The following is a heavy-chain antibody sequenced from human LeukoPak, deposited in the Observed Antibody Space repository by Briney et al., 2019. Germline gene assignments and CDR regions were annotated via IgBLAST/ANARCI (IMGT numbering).Heavy chain of an antibody. V-gene: IGHV1-18*01. CDR3: ARVGADCSDGNCY. CDR2: ISTYNGNT. CDR1: GYTFTTFG. Sequence: ASVKVSCKASGYTFTTFGITWVRQAPGQGLEWMGWISTYNGNTNYAQNLQGRATMTTDTSTSTAYMELRSLTSDDTAVYYCARVGADCSDGNCYWGQGTLVTVSS. D-gene: IGHD2-15*01. J-gene: IGHJ4*02.